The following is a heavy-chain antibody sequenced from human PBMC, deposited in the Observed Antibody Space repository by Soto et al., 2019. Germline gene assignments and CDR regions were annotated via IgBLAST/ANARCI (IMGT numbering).Heavy chain of an antibody. V-gene: IGHV4-34*01. CDR1: GGSFSGYY. CDR3: ARDKITGLFDY. D-gene: IGHD2-8*02. CDR2: INHSGST. Sequence: SETLSLTCAVYGGSFSGYYWTWIRQPPGTGLEWIGEINHSGSTNYNPSLKSRVTISVDTSKNQFSLKLTSVTAADTAVYYCARDKITGLFDYWGQGTTVTVSS. J-gene: IGHJ4*03.